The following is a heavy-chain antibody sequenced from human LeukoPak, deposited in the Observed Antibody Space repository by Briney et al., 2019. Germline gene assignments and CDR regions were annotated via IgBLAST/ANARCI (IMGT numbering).Heavy chain of an antibody. CDR3: ASAYCGGDCYSPEEEYYYYGMDV. D-gene: IGHD2-21*02. CDR2: INPSGGST. CDR1: RYTFTSYY. J-gene: IGHJ6*04. Sequence: GASVKVSCKASRYTFTSYYMHWVRQTPGLGLEWMGIINPSGGSTSYAQKFQGRVTMTRDTSTSTVYMELSSLRSEDTAVYYCASAYCGGDCYSPEEEYYYYGMDVWGKGTTVTVSS. V-gene: IGHV1-46*01.